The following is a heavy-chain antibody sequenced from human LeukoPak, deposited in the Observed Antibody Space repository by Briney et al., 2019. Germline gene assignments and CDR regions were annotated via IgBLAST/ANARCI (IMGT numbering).Heavy chain of an antibody. CDR3: ARHRYYYDSSGYYYQP. D-gene: IGHD3-22*01. V-gene: IGHV4-59*01. Sequence: SETLSLTCTVSGASISSSYWSWIRQPPGKGLEWIGYIYYSGSTNYNPSLKSRVTISVDTAKNQFSLRLSSVTAADTAVYYCARHRYYYDSSGYYYQPWGQGTLVTVSS. CDR2: IYYSGST. J-gene: IGHJ5*02. CDR1: GASISSSY.